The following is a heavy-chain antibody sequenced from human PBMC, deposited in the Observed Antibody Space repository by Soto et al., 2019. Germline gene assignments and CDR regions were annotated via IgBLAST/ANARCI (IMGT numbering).Heavy chain of an antibody. D-gene: IGHD2-15*01. J-gene: IGHJ6*02. V-gene: IGHV3-11*06. CDR1: GFTFSDYY. CDR2: ISSSSSYT. Sequence: PGGSLRLSCAASGFTFSDYYMSWIRQAPGKGLEWVSYISSSSSYTNYADSVKGRFTISRDNAKSSLYLQMNSLRAEDTAVYYCARDRGYCSGGSCLVSSYYYYYGMDVWGQGTTVTVSS. CDR3: ARDRGYCSGGSCLVSSYYYYYGMDV.